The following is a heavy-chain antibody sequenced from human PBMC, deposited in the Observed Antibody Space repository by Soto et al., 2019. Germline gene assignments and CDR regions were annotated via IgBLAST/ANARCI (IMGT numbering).Heavy chain of an antibody. D-gene: IGHD2-2*01. CDR2: IYYSGST. J-gene: IGHJ3*02. V-gene: IGHV4-30-4*01. CDR3: AREFQYCISTSCYLDAFDI. Sequence: QVQLQESGPGLVKPSQTLSLTCTVSGGSISSGDYYWSWIRQPPGTGLEWIGYIYYSGSTYYNPSLKSRVTISVDTSKNQFSLKLSSVTAADTAVYYCAREFQYCISTSCYLDAFDIWGQGTMVTVSS. CDR1: GGSISSGDYY.